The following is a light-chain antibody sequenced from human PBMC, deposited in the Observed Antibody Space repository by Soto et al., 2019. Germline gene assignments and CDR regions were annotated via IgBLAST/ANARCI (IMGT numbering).Light chain of an antibody. CDR1: SSDVGGYKY. CDR2: DVS. V-gene: IGLV2-14*01. CDR3: SSYTSSSTRV. Sequence: QSALTQPASVSGSPGQSITISCTGTSSDVGGYKYVSWYQQHPGEAPKLMIYDVSNRPSGVSNRFSGSKSGNTDSLTISGRQAEDEADYDCSSYTSSSTRVFGTGTKLTVL. J-gene: IGLJ1*01.